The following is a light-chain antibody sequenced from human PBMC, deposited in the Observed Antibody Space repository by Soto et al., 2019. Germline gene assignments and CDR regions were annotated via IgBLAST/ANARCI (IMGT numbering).Light chain of an antibody. J-gene: IGKJ1*01. CDR3: QQYYSTLRT. CDR2: GAS. CDR1: QSVSSR. Sequence: IVMTPSPATLSVSPGERATLSCRASQSVSSRLAWYQHKPGQAPRLLISGASSRATGIPDRFSGSGSGTDFTLTISSLQAEDVAVYYCQQYYSTLRTFGQGTKVDIK. V-gene: IGKV3D-15*01.